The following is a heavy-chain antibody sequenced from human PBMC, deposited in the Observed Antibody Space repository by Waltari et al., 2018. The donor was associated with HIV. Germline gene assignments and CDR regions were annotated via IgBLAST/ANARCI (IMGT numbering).Heavy chain of an antibody. V-gene: IGHV3-7*01. J-gene: IGHJ4*02. CDR3: ARDAYSSAWTDYFDY. CDR2: IKQDGSEK. CDR1: GFTLSSYW. Sequence: EVQLVESGGGLVQPGGSLRLSCAASGFTLSSYWMSWVRQAPGKGLEWVANIKQDGSEKYNVDSVKGRFTISRDNAKNSLYLQMNSLRAEDTALYYCARDAYSSAWTDYFDYWGQGTLVTVSS. D-gene: IGHD6-19*01.